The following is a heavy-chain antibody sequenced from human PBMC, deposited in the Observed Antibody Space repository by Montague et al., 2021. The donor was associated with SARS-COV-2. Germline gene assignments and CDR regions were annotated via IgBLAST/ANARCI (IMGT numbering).Heavy chain of an antibody. CDR2: GGTT. J-gene: IGHJ4*02. CDR3: SKHRTVTTPFDY. V-gene: IGHV3-23*01. Sequence: GGTTYYSDSXKGRFTISRDNSKYTLFLQMHSLRAEDTAIYYCSKHRTVTTPFDYWGQGTLVTV. D-gene: IGHD1-7*01.